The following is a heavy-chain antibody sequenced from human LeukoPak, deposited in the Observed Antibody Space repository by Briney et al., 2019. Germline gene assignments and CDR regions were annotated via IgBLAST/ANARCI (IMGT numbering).Heavy chain of an antibody. Sequence: GGSLRLSCTASGFTFGDYAMSWVRQAPGKGLEWVSFIRSEAAGGTTEYAASVKGRFTISRDDSKSIAYLHMSALKIEDTAVYYCTRRRLSSWQDNYFDFWGQGTLVTVSS. CDR3: TRRRLSSWQDNYFDF. J-gene: IGHJ4*02. CDR2: IRSEAAGGTT. D-gene: IGHD6-13*01. CDR1: GFTFGDYA. V-gene: IGHV3-49*04.